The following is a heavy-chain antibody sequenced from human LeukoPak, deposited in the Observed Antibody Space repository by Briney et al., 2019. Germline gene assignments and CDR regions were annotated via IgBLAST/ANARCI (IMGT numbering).Heavy chain of an antibody. D-gene: IGHD4-17*01. CDR3: ARFLYGDPYYFDY. CDR1: GGSISSYY. CDR2: IYYSGST. V-gene: IGHV4-59*01. J-gene: IGHJ4*02. Sequence: PSETLSLTCTVSGGSISSYYWSWIRQPPGKGLEWIGYIYYSGSTNYNPSLKSRVTILVDTSKNQSSLKLSSVTAADTAVYYCARFLYGDPYYFDYWGQGTLVTVSS.